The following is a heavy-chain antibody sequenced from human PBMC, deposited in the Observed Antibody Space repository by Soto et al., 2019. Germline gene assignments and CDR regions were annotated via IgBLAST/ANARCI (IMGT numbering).Heavy chain of an antibody. V-gene: IGHV4-38-2*01. J-gene: IGHJ4*02. D-gene: IGHD3-22*01. CDR2: IYHSGST. CDR1: GYSISSGYY. Sequence: PSETLSLTCAVSGYSISSGYYWGWIRQPPGKGLDWIGSIYHSGSTYYNSSLRSRVTISVDRSKNQFSLKLTSLTAADTAVYYCARLGFYYDSSAYDYWGQGTLVTVSS. CDR3: ARLGFYYDSSAYDY.